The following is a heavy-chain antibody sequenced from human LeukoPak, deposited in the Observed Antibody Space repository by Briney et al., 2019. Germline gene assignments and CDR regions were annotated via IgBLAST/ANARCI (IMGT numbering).Heavy chain of an antibody. CDR3: ARDPPSFQH. CDR2: IKQDGSEK. Sequence: PGGSLRLSCAVSGFTLSSYWMSWVRQAPGKGLEWVADIKQDGSEKYYVDSVKGRLTISRDNAKNSLYLQMNSLRAEDTAVYYCARDPPSFQHWGQGTLVTVSS. J-gene: IGHJ1*01. V-gene: IGHV3-7*01. CDR1: GFTLSSYW.